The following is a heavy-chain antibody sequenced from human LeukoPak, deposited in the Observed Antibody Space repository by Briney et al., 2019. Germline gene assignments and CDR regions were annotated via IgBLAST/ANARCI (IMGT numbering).Heavy chain of an antibody. CDR2: IHHSGST. J-gene: IGHJ4*02. CDR3: ARRDDRTGSRFDY. CDR1: GGSISGFY. D-gene: IGHD3-22*01. V-gene: IGHV4-59*01. Sequence: SETLSLTCTVSGGSISGFYWSWIRQPPGKGLEWIGYIHHSGSTNYNPSLKSRVTITVDTSKIQFSLKLTSVTAADTAVYYCARRDDRTGSRFDYWGQGILVTVSS.